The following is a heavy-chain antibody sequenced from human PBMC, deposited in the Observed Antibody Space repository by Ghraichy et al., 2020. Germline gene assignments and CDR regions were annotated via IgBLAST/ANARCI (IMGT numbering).Heavy chain of an antibody. CDR1: GGSISSGSHY. D-gene: IGHD6-19*01. J-gene: IGHJ4*02. V-gene: IGHV4-39*02. CDR3: ASTPSSGWPLTFDH. Sequence: ESLNISCTVSGGSISSGSHYWGWIRQPPGKGLEWIGSIYYSGSTYYKPSLKSRITISVDTSKNHFSLRLSSVTAADTAVYYCASTPSSGWPLTFDHWGQGILVTVSS. CDR2: IYYSGST.